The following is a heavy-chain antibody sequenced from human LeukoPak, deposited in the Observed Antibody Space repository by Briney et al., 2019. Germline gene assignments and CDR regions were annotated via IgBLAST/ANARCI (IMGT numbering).Heavy chain of an antibody. J-gene: IGHJ3*02. Sequence: ASVKVSCKVSGYTLTELSMHWVRQAPGKGLEWMGSFDPEDGETIYARKFQGRVTMTEDTSTDTAYMELSSLRSEDTAVYYCAQLKTYYYDSSGPYAFDIWGQGTMVTVSS. CDR2: FDPEDGET. V-gene: IGHV1-24*01. D-gene: IGHD3-22*01. CDR1: GYTLTELS. CDR3: AQLKTYYYDSSGPYAFDI.